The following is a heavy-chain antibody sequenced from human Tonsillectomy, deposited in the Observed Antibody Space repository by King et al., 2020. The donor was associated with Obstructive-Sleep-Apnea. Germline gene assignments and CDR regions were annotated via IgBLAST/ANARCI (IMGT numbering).Heavy chain of an antibody. J-gene: IGHJ6*02. Sequence: VQLVESGGGVVQPGRSLRLSCAASGFTFSSYGMHWVRQAPGKGLGWVAVLSYDGSNKYYAVSVKGRFTISRDNSKNMLYLQMNSLRAEDTAMYYCVRDESGYDILTGVYGMDVWGQGTTVTVSS. V-gene: IGHV3-30*03. CDR3: VRDESGYDILTGVYGMDV. CDR1: GFTFSSYG. CDR2: LSYDGSNK. D-gene: IGHD3-9*01.